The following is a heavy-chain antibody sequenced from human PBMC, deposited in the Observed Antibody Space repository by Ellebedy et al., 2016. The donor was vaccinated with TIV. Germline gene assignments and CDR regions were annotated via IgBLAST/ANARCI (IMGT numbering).Heavy chain of an antibody. V-gene: IGHV3-30-3*01. D-gene: IGHD1-1*01. CDR3: ARDRGYRSSLYYYYNMDV. J-gene: IGHJ6*03. Sequence: GESLKISXAASGFIFSSYAMHWVRQAPGKGLEWVAVISYDGSNKYYADSVKGRFTISRDNSKNTLYLQMNSLRAEDTAVYYCARDRGYRSSLYYYYNMDVWGKGTTVTVSS. CDR1: GFIFSSYA. CDR2: ISYDGSNK.